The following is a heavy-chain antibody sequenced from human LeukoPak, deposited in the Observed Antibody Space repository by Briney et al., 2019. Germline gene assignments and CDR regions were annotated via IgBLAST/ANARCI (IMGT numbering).Heavy chain of an antibody. CDR1: GYTFTNYF. V-gene: IGHV1-46*01. Sequence: ASVTVSCKASGYTFTNYFIHWVRQAPGQGLEWMGLINPSDGSTSYAQNFQGRITMTRDTATSTVYMELSSLRSDDTAVYYCARDQLAYYYGSGRSFGMDVWGQGTTVTVSS. CDR2: INPSDGST. D-gene: IGHD3-10*01. J-gene: IGHJ6*02. CDR3: ARDQLAYYYGSGRSFGMDV.